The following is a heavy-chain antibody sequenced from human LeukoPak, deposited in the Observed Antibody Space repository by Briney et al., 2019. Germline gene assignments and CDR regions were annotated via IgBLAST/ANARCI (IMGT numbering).Heavy chain of an antibody. CDR1: GGSISSSSYY. V-gene: IGHV4-39*07. Sequence: PSETLSLTCTVSGGSISSSSYYWGWIRQPPGKGLEWIGSIYYSGSTYHNPSLKSRVTISVDTSKNQFSLKLSSVTAADTAVYYCAREGRYPNWFDPWGQGTLVTVSS. J-gene: IGHJ5*02. CDR2: IYYSGST. D-gene: IGHD1-1*01. CDR3: AREGRYPNWFDP.